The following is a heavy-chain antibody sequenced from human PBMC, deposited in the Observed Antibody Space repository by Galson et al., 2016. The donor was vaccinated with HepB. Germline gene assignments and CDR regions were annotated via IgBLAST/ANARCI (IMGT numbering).Heavy chain of an antibody. Sequence: SLRLSCAASGFTFRSYWTHWVRQAPGKGLVWVSRINGGGISTTYADSVKGRFTISRDNAKNTLYLQMNSLRAEDTAVYYCARGGGFSSSSSFGYWGQGTLVTVYS. CDR1: GFTFRSYW. CDR2: INGGGIST. CDR3: ARGGGFSSSSSFGY. D-gene: IGHD2-2*01. J-gene: IGHJ4*02. V-gene: IGHV3-74*01.